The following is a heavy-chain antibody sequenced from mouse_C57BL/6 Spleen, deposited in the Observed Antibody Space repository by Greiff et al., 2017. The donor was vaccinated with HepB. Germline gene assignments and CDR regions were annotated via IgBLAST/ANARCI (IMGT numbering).Heavy chain of an antibody. J-gene: IGHJ3*01. V-gene: IGHV1-80*01. CDR1: GYAFSSYW. CDR3: ARSGGNYPAWFAY. CDR2: IYPGDGDT. D-gene: IGHD2-1*01. Sequence: VQLQQSGAELVKPGASVKISCKASGYAFSSYWMNWVKQRPGKGLEWIGQIYPGDGDTNYNGKFKGKATLTADKSSSTAYMQLSSLTSEDSAVYFCARSGGNYPAWFAYWGQGTLVTVSA.